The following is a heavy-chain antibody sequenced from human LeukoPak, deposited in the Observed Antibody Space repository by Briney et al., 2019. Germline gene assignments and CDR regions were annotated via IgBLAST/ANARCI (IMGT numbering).Heavy chain of an antibody. Sequence: GASVKVSCKASGYTFTGYGISWVRQAPGQGLEWMGWISAYNGNTNYAQNFQDRVTMTTETSTSTAYMELRSLRSDDTAVYYCARSTPNDYYYYHMDVWGKGTTVTISS. V-gene: IGHV1-18*01. J-gene: IGHJ6*03. CDR2: ISAYNGNT. D-gene: IGHD4-23*01. CDR3: ARSTPNDYYYYHMDV. CDR1: GYTFTGYG.